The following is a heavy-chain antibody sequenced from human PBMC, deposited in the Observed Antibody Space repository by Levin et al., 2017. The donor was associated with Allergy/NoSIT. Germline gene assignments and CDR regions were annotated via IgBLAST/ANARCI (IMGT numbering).Heavy chain of an antibody. D-gene: IGHD2-2*01. CDR1: GFTFSNYW. CDR2: IKEDGGEK. V-gene: IGHV3-7*04. CDR3: ARRYCSSTSCPQAFDY. J-gene: IGHJ4*02. Sequence: GESLKISCAASGFTFSNYWMNWVRQAPGKGLEWVANIKEDGGEKYYADSVKGRFTISRDNAKNSLYLQMNSLRAEDTAVYYCARRYCSSTSCPQAFDYWGQGTLVTVSS.